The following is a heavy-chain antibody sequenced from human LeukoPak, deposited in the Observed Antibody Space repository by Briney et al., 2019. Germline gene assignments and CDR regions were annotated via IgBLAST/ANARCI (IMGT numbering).Heavy chain of an antibody. CDR1: GYTFTNYA. J-gene: IGHJ4*02. D-gene: IGHD6-6*01. V-gene: IGHV1-3*01. CDR2: ISAGNGNT. CDR3: ARPGYSSSSGPDY. Sequence: AASVKVSCKASGYTFTNYAMHWVRQAPGQRLEWMGWISAGNGNTKYSQKFQGRVSITRDTSASTAYMELSSLRSEDTAVYYCARPGYSSSSGPDYRGQGTLVTVSS.